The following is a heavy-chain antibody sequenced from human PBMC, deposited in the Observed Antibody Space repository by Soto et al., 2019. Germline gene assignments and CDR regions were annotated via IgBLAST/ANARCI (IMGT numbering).Heavy chain of an antibody. CDR3: ASLTIFGVVTLDY. CDR1: GGTFSSYA. D-gene: IGHD3-3*01. Sequence: QVQLVQSGAEVKKPGSSVKVSCKASGGTFSSYAISWVRQTPGQGLEWMGGIIPIFGTANYAQKFQGRVRNTADESTSTAYMELSSLRSEDTAVYYCASLTIFGVVTLDYWGQGTLVTVSS. J-gene: IGHJ4*02. V-gene: IGHV1-69*01. CDR2: IIPIFGTA.